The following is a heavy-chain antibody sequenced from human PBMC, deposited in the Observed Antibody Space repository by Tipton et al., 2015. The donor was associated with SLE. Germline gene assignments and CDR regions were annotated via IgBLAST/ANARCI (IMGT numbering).Heavy chain of an antibody. CDR2: IYHSGST. V-gene: IGHV4-61*02. Sequence: TLSLTCTVSGGSISSGSYYWSWIRQPAGKGLEWIGSIYHSGSTYYNPSLKSRVTILIDTSKNQFSLKLSSVTAADMAVYYCVRDDGAGPYYYGMDVWGQGTTVTVSS. J-gene: IGHJ6*02. CDR3: VRDDGAGPYYYGMDV. CDR1: GGSISSGSYY. D-gene: IGHD1-26*01.